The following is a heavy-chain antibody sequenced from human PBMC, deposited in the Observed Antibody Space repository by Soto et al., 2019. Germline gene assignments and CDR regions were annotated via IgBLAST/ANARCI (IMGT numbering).Heavy chain of an antibody. D-gene: IGHD6-13*01. J-gene: IGHJ6*02. CDR2: IDSTGSYI. Sequence: HLVESGGGLVKPGGSLRLSCAASGLTFSSYGMNWVRQAPGKGLEWVSSIDSTGSYIYYADSVKGRLTISRDNARKSLDLHLNRLSTDDTAVYYGAPDGAAGSVVGAWGRGTTVTVSS. CDR1: GLTFSSYG. V-gene: IGHV3-21*01. CDR3: APDGAAGSVVGA.